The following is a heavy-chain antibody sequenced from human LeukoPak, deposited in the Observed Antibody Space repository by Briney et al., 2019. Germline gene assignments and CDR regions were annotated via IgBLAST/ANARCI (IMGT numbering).Heavy chain of an antibody. CDR2: IYYSGST. Sequence: SETLSLTCTVSGGSVSSGSYYWSWIRQPLGKGLEWIGYIYYSGSTNYNPSLKSRVTISVDTSKNQFSLKLSSVTAADTAVYYCAGGNCGGDCYSIVSNDYWGQGTLVTVSS. CDR3: AGGNCGGDCYSIVSNDY. V-gene: IGHV4-61*01. D-gene: IGHD2-21*02. J-gene: IGHJ4*02. CDR1: GGSVSSGSYY.